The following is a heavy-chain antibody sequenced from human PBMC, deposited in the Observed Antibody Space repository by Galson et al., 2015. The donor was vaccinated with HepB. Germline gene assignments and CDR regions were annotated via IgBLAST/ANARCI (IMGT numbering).Heavy chain of an antibody. J-gene: IGHJ6*02. CDR1: GFTVSSNY. D-gene: IGHD6-19*01. CDR2: IYSGGST. V-gene: IGHV3-66*01. Sequence: SLRLSCAASGFTVSSNYMSWVRQAPGKGLEWVSVIYSGGSTYYADSVKGRFTISRDNSKNTLYLQMNSLRAEDTAVYYCARDRGIAVAGREDYGMDVWGQGTTVTVSS. CDR3: ARDRGIAVAGREDYGMDV.